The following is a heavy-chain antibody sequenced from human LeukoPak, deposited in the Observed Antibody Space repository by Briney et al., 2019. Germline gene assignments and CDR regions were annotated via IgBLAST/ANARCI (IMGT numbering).Heavy chain of an antibody. CDR2: ISGSGGST. D-gene: IGHD5-18*01. Sequence: GGSLRLSCAAAGFSVRSEAMSWVRQAPGKGLEWVSAISGSGGSTYYADSVKGRFTISRDNSKNTLYLQMNSLRVEDTAVYYCAKGIQLVSCDYWGQGTLVTVSS. CDR1: GFSVRSEA. CDR3: AKGIQLVSCDY. V-gene: IGHV3-23*01. J-gene: IGHJ4*02.